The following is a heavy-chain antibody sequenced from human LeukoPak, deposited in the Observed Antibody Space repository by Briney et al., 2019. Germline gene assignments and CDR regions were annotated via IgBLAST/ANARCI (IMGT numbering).Heavy chain of an antibody. CDR3: AREPVVPAASFDY. Sequence: PSETLSLTCTVSGGSISSYYWSWIRQPPGKGLEWIGEINHSGSTNYNPSLKSRVTISVDTSKNQFSLKLSSVTAADTAVYYCAREPVVPAASFDYWGQGTLVTVSS. J-gene: IGHJ4*02. V-gene: IGHV4-59*12. CDR2: INHSGST. CDR1: GGSISSYY. D-gene: IGHD2-2*01.